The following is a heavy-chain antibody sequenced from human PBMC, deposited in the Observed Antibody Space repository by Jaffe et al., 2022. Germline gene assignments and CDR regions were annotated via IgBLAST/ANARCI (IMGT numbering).Heavy chain of an antibody. CDR1: GGTFSSYA. CDR3: ARGTTYYDFWSGYHLSSFDY. CDR2: IIPIFGTA. D-gene: IGHD3-3*01. Sequence: QVQLVQSGAEVKKPGSSVKVSCKASGGTFSSYAISWVRQAPGQGLEWMGGIIPIFGTANYAQKFQGRVTITADESTSTAYMELSSLRSEDTAVYYCARGTTYYDFWSGYHLSSFDYWGQGTLVTVSS. J-gene: IGHJ4*02. V-gene: IGHV1-69*01.